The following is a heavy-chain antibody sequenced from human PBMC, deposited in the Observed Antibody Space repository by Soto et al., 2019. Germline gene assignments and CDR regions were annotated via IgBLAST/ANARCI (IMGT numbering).Heavy chain of an antibody. CDR3: AREGVAAYYYYGMDV. D-gene: IGHD5-12*01. CDR1: GYTFTRSG. J-gene: IGHJ6*02. V-gene: IGHV1-18*01. CDR2: ISSYNGDT. Sequence: QVQLVQSGAEVKKPGASVKVSCKASGYTFTRSGISWVRQAPGQGPEWMGWISSYNGDTNYAQTYQGRVTMTTDTSTSTAYMELRSLRSDDTAVYYCAREGVAAYYYYGMDVGGQGTPVTVSS.